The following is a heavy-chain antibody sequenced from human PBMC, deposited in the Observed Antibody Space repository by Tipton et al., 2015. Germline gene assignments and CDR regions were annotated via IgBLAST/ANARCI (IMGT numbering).Heavy chain of an antibody. CDR2: ISGTSSTI. J-gene: IGHJ6*02. D-gene: IGHD6-19*01. CDR3: AKDGSSGWQDTVYYYYGMDV. CDR1: GFTFSPYS. V-gene: IGHV3-48*01. Sequence: SLRLSCAGSGFTFSPYSMNWVRQAPGKGLEWISYISGTSSTIHYADSVKGRFTVSRDNAKNSLYLQMNSLRAEDTALYYCAKDGSSGWQDTVYYYYGMDVWGQGTTVTVSS.